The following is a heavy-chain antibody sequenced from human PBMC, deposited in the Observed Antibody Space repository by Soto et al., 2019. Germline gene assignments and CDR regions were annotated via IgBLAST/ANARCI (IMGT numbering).Heavy chain of an antibody. CDR2: IYHIGST. J-gene: IGHJ4*01. CDR3: ARSPRSIAAGGIDF. D-gene: IGHD6-13*01. Sequence: PSETLSLTCTVSGGSIKSYYWTWVRQPPGKGLEWIGEIYHIGSTTFNPSLKSRVTVSVDKSKNHFSLKLSSVTAAVTAVYYCARSPRSIAAGGIDFWGQGILVTVSS. CDR1: GGSIKSYY. V-gene: IGHV4-59*12.